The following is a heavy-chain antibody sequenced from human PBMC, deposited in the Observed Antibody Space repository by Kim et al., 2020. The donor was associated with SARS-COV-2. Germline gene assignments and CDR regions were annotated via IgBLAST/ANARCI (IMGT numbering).Heavy chain of an antibody. CDR1: GLSFSNYW. CDR2: IKKDGSEK. Sequence: GGSLRLSCGASGLSFSNYWLRWVRQAPGKGLEWVANIKKDGSEKNYVDSVKGRFTISRDNAKNSGYLQMNSLRVEDTAIYYCASGDDFAYWGQGTQVTVS. CDR3: ASGDDFAY. J-gene: IGHJ4*02. D-gene: IGHD3-10*01. V-gene: IGHV3-7*03.